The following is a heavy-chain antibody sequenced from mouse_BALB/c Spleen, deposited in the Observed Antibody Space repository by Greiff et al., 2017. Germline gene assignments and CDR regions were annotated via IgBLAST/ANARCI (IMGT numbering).Heavy chain of an antibody. J-gene: IGHJ4*01. Sequence: EVMLVESGPGLVKPSQSLSLTCTVTGYSITSDYAWNWIRQFPGNKLEWMGYISYSGSTSYNPSLKSRISITRDTSKNQFFLQLNSVTTEDTATYYCARELRLLYAMDYWGQGTSVTVSS. CDR1: GYSITSDYA. D-gene: IGHD1-2*01. CDR3: ARELRLLYAMDY. V-gene: IGHV3-2*02. CDR2: ISYSGST.